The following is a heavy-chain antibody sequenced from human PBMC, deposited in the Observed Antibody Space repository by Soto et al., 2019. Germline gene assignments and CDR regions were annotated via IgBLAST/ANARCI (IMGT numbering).Heavy chain of an antibody. CDR2: IDPSDSYT. V-gene: IGHV5-10-1*01. D-gene: IGHD3-22*01. J-gene: IGHJ4*02. CDR3: ASTPDYYDSSGYRDY. Sequence: ESLKISCKGSGYSFTSYWISWVRQMPGKGLEWMGRIDPSDSYTNYSPSFQGHVTISADKSISTAYLQWSSLKASDTAMYYCASTPDYYDSSGYRDYWGQGTLVTVSS. CDR1: GYSFTSYW.